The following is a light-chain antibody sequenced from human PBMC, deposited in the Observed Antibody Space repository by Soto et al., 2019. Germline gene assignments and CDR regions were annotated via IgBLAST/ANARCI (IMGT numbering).Light chain of an antibody. J-gene: IGLJ2*01. CDR2: DVS. Sequence: QSVLTQPPSVSGAPGQRVTISCTGTSSDVGGYNYVSWYQQHPGKAPKLMIYDVSNRPSGVSNRFSGSKSGNTASLTISGLQAEDEADYYCSSYTSSSTSVVFGGGTKVTVL. V-gene: IGLV2-14*01. CDR3: SSYTSSSTSVV. CDR1: SSDVGGYNY.